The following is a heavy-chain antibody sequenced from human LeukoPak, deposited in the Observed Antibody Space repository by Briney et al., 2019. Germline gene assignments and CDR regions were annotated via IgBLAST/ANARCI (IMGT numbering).Heavy chain of an antibody. J-gene: IGHJ4*02. Sequence: SETLSLTCAVYGGSFSGYYWSWIRQPPGKGLEWIGEINHSGSTNYNPSLKSRVTISVDTSKNQFSLKLSSVTAAGTAVYYCARVLVQGNGYSGYDEPFDYWGQGTLVTVSS. CDR3: ARVLVQGNGYSGYDEPFDY. CDR2: INHSGST. CDR1: GGSFSGYY. D-gene: IGHD5-12*01. V-gene: IGHV4-34*01.